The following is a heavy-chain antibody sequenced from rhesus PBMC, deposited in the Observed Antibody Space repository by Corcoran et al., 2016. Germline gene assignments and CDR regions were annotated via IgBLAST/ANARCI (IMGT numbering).Heavy chain of an antibody. V-gene: IGHV4-127*01. J-gene: IGHJ2*01. CDR2: IYGGSGST. CDR1: GYSISSGYG. Sequence: QVQLQESGPGVVKPSETLSLTCAVSGYSISSGYGWGWIRRPPGKGLEWIGQIYGGSGSTYYNPSLKCRVTVSKDTSKNQFSLKLSSVTAADTAVYYCARGSRYFDLWGPGAPITFSS. CDR3: ARGSRYFDL.